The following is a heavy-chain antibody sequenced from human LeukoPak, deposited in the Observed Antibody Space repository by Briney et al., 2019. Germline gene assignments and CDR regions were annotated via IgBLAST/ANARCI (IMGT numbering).Heavy chain of an antibody. CDR2: ISSSSSYI. Sequence: GSLRLSCAASGFPFSSYSMNWVRQAPGKGLEWVSSISSSSSYIYYADSVKGRFTISRDNAKNSLYLQMNSLRAEDTAVYYCASFMTVGNAFDIWGQGTMVTVSS. V-gene: IGHV3-21*01. CDR3: ASFMTVGNAFDI. J-gene: IGHJ3*02. D-gene: IGHD2-21*02. CDR1: GFPFSSYS.